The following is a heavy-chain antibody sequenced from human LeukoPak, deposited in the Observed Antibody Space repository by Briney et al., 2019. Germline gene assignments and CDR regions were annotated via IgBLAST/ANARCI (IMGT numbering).Heavy chain of an antibody. J-gene: IGHJ4*02. V-gene: IGHV2-5*01. D-gene: IGHD3-22*01. CDR2: IYWNDDK. CDR1: GFSLSTSGVG. Sequence: SGPTLVKPTQTLTLTCTFSGFSLSTSGVGVGWIRQPPGKALEWLALIYWNDDKRYSPSLKSRLTITKDTSKNQVVLTMTNMGPVDTATYYCAHPSFYYYDSSGSPFDYWGQGTLVTVSS. CDR3: AHPSFYYYDSSGSPFDY.